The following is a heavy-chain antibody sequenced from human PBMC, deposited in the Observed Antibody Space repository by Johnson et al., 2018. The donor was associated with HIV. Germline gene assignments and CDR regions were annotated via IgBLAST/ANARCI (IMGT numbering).Heavy chain of an antibody. J-gene: IGHJ3*02. CDR3: ARVTMIVVVMQAFDI. D-gene: IGHD3-22*01. V-gene: IGHV3-30*03. CDR1: GFTFSSYG. CDR2: ISYDGSNK. Sequence: QVQLVESGGGVLQPGRSLRLSCAASGFTFSSYGMHWVRQAPGKGLEWRAVISYDGSNKYYADSVKGRVTISRDNSKNTLYLQMNSLRAEDTAVYYCARVTMIVVVMQAFDIWGQGTMVTVSS.